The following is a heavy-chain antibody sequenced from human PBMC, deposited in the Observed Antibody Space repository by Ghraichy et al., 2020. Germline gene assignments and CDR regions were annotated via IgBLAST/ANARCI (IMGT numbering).Heavy chain of an antibody. J-gene: IGHJ5*02. D-gene: IGHD3-10*01. Sequence: SVKVSCKASGGTFSSYTISWVRQAPGQWLEWMGRIIPILGIANYAQKFQGRVTITADKSTSTAYMELSSLRSEDTAVYYCARSLHRRESYYYGSGSYPYNWFDPWGQGTLVTVSS. V-gene: IGHV1-69*02. CDR1: GGTFSSYT. CDR3: ARSLHRRESYYYGSGSYPYNWFDP. CDR2: IIPILGIA.